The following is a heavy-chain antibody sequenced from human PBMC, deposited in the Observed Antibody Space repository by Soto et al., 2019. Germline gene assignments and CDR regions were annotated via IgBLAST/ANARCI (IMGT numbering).Heavy chain of an antibody. CDR3: ARSKVELRYFDY. CDR2: INHGGST. Sequence: QVQLQQWGAGLLKPSETLSLTCAVYGGYFSGDYWSWIRQPPGTGLEWIGEINHGGSTNYNPSLKSRVTISVDTSKNQFSLRLSSVTAADTAVYYCARSKVELRYFDYWGQGTLVTVSS. D-gene: IGHD1-26*01. CDR1: GGYFSGDY. V-gene: IGHV4-34*01. J-gene: IGHJ4*02.